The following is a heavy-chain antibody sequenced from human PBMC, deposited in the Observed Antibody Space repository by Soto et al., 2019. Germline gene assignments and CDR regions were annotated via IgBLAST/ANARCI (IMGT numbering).Heavy chain of an antibody. V-gene: IGHV3-9*01. CDR1: GFTFDDYA. CDR3: AKLPPPPHSSSWRPCYFYDYQDV. CDR2: ISWNSGSI. Sequence: EVQLVESGGGLVQPGRSLRLSCAASGFTFDDYAMHWVRQAPGKGLEWVSGISWNSGSIGYADSVKGRFTISRDNAKTSLYLQMNSLRAEDTAFYYCAKLPPPPHSSSWRPCYFYDYQDVWCKGTTVTVSS. D-gene: IGHD6-13*01. J-gene: IGHJ6*03.